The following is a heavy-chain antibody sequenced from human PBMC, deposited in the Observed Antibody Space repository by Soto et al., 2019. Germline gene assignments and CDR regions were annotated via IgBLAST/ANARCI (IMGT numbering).Heavy chain of an antibody. Sequence: SETLSLTCPFSACSVSSAMFYWHWIRQPPGKGLEWIGYISYSGSTNYNPSLRSRVTISVDTSKNQFSLRLTSATAADTAVYYCARGDAINWFDSWGQGTRVTVSA. CDR3: ARGDAINWFDS. J-gene: IGHJ5*01. CDR1: ACSVSSAMFY. CDR2: ISYSGST. D-gene: IGHD2-2*01. V-gene: IGHV4-61*01.